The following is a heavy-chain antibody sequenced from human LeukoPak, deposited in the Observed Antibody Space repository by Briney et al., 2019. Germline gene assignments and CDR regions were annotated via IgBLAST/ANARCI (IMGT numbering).Heavy chain of an antibody. V-gene: IGHV4-59*01. J-gene: IGHJ4*02. CDR2: IYYSGVT. CDR1: GGSIKKYY. Sequence: SETLSLTCTVSGGSIKKYYWSRFRQPPGKGLEWIGYIYYSGVTNYNPSLKSRVTISVDTSKNQFSLKLSSVTAADTAVYYCARDASNDYFDFWGQGTLVTVSS. D-gene: IGHD2-8*01. CDR3: ARDASNDYFDF.